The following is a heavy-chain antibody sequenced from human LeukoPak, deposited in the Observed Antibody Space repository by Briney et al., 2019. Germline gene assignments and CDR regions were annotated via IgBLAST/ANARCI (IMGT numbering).Heavy chain of an antibody. D-gene: IGHD3-3*01. Sequence: PSQTLSLTCTVSGGSISSGDYYWSWIRQPPGKGLEWIGYIYYSGSTYYNPSLKSRVTISVDTSKNQFSLKLSSVTAADTAVYYCARETGRSDASDIWGQGTMVTVSS. CDR3: ARETGRSDASDI. CDR1: GGSISSGDYY. V-gene: IGHV4-30-4*08. J-gene: IGHJ3*02. CDR2: IYYSGST.